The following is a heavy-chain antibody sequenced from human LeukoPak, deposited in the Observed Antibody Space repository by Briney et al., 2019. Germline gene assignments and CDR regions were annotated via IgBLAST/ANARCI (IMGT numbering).Heavy chain of an antibody. CDR2: INHSGST. Sequence: SETLSLTCAVYGGSFSGYYWSWIRQPPGKGLEWIGEINHSGSTNYNPSLKSRVTISVDTPKNQFSLKLSSVTAADTAVYYCARGYSSSWRFYYFDYWGQGTLVTVSS. D-gene: IGHD6-13*01. V-gene: IGHV4-34*01. CDR3: ARGYSSSWRFYYFDY. J-gene: IGHJ4*02. CDR1: GGSFSGYY.